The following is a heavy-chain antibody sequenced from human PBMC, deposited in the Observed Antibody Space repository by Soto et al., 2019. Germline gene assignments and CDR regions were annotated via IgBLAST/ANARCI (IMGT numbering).Heavy chain of an antibody. CDR2: IIPIFGTA. J-gene: IGHJ5*02. CDR3: ARGDSNNWFDP. Sequence: GGSLHVSCQGFGGTTTSYSIPPGGQAPGQGLEWMGGIIPIFGTANYAQKLQGRVTMTTDTSTSTAYMELRSLRSDDTAVYYCARGDSNNWFDPWGQGTLVTVSS. V-gene: IGHV1-69*05. D-gene: IGHD2-21*02. CDR1: GGTTTSYS.